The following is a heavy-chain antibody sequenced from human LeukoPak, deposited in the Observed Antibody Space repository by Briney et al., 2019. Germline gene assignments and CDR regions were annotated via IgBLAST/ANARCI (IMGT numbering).Heavy chain of an antibody. CDR3: AKWVGDTTSYWYFDL. V-gene: IGHV3-23*01. J-gene: IGHJ2*01. CDR1: GFTFSSYW. CDR2: ISGSGGRT. D-gene: IGHD3-16*01. Sequence: GGSLRLSCAASGFTFSSYWMHWVRQAPGKGLEWVSAISGSGGRTYYADSVKGRFTISRDNSKNTLYLQMNSLRADDTAVYYCAKWVGDTTSYWYFDLWGRGTLVTVPS.